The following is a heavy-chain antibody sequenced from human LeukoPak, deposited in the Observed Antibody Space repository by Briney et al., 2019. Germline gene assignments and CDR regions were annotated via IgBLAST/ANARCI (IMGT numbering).Heavy chain of an antibody. D-gene: IGHD5-18*01. V-gene: IGHV3-53*05. CDR1: GFTVSTNY. CDR2: IYSGGKT. J-gene: IGHJ4*02. CDR3: ARLRSWIQLWGSSDY. Sequence: GGSLRLSCAASGFTVSTNYMTWVRQAPGKGLEWVSVIYSGGKTNYADSVKGRFTISRDNSKNTLYLQMNSLRAEDTAVYYCARLRSWIQLWGSSDYWGQGTLVTVSS.